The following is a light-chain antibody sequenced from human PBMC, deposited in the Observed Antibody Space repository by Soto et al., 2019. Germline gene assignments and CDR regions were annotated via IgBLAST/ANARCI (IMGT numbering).Light chain of an antibody. Sequence: DIVMTQSPDSLAVSLGERATINCKSSQRVLYSSNNKNYLAWYQPKPGQPPKLLIYWASTRESGVPDRFSGSGSGTDFTLTISSLQAEDVAVYYCPQYYSTRTFGPGTKVPIK. J-gene: IGKJ1*01. CDR1: QRVLYSSNNKNY. CDR3: PQYYSTRT. CDR2: WAS. V-gene: IGKV4-1*01.